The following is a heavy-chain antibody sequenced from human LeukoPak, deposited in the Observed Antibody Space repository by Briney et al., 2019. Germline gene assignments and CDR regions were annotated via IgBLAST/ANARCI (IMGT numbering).Heavy chain of an antibody. CDR1: GFTFSGHA. CDR2: ISVSGDST. CDR3: ARDRADGYNQIDN. V-gene: IGHV3-23*01. J-gene: IGHJ4*02. Sequence: GGSLRLSCAASGFTFSGHAMSWVRQAPGKGLEWVSAISVSGDSTYYADSVKGRFTISRDNSKNTLFLQMNSLRDEDTALYYCARDRADGYNQIDNWGQGTLVTVSS. D-gene: IGHD5-24*01.